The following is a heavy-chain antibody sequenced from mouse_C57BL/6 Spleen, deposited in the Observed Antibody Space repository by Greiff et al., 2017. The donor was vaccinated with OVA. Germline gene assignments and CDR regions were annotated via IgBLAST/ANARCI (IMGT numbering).Heavy chain of an antibody. CDR2: INPNNGGT. CDR1: GYTFTDYY. V-gene: IGHV1-26*01. CDR3: ARTRNLAY. Sequence: EVQLQQSGPELVKPGASVKISCKASGYTFTDYYMNWVKQSHGKSLEWIGDINPNNGGTSYNQKFKGKATLTVDKSSSTAYMELRSLTSEDSAVYYCARTRNLAYWGQGTLVTVSA. J-gene: IGHJ3*01.